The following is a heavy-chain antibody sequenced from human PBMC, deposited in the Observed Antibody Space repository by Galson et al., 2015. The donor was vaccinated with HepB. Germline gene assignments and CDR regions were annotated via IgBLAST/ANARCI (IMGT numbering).Heavy chain of an antibody. J-gene: IGHJ6*01. V-gene: IGHV3-23*01. Sequence: SLRLSCAASGCSFSSYAMNWVRQAPGKGLEWVSPISGSGGTTNYADSVKGRFTISRDNSKNTLYLQMNSLRAEDTAVYYCAKDASMIVVVSKGHRLLSFHQGPIGLPPGALLQEHLWG. D-gene: IGHD3-22*01. CDR1: GCSFSSYA. CDR3: AKDASMIVVVSKGHRLLSFHQGPIGLPPGALLQEHL. CDR2: ISGSGGTT.